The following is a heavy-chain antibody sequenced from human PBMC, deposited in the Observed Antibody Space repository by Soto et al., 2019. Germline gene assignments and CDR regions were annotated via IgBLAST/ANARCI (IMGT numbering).Heavy chain of an antibody. V-gene: IGHV5-10-1*01. CDR1: GYSVTSYW. J-gene: IGHJ4*02. Sequence: PGESLKISCKGSGYSVTSYWISWVRQMPGKGLEWMGRIDPSDSYTNYSPSFQGHVTISADKSISTAYLQWSSLKASDTAMYYCARQFTPAAEFDYWGQGTLVTVSS. CDR3: ARQFTPAAEFDY. D-gene: IGHD2-2*01. CDR2: IDPSDSYT.